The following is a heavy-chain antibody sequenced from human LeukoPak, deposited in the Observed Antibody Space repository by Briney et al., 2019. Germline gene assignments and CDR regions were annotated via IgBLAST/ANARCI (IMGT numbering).Heavy chain of an antibody. V-gene: IGHV4-31*03. D-gene: IGHD2-2*01. CDR3: ARGPHCSSTSCYSEYFHH. Sequence: SETLSLTCTVSGASISSGGYYWSWIRPHPGQGLEWIGYISYSGSPYYNPALKSRVTISVDTSRNQFSLKLSSVTAADTAVYYCARGPHCSSTSCYSEYFHHWGQGTLVTVSS. CDR1: GASISSGGYY. CDR2: ISYSGSP. J-gene: IGHJ1*01.